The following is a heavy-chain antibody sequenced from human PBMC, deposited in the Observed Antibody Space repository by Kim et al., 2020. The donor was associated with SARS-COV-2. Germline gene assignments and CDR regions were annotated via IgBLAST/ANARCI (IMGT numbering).Heavy chain of an antibody. CDR1: GYTFTGYY. J-gene: IGHJ5*02. CDR3: ARAEYATGGWFDP. Sequence: ASVKVSCKASGYTFTGYYMHLVRQAPGQGLEWMGWINPNSGGTNYAQKFQGRVTMTRDTSISTAYMELSRLRSDDTAVYYCARAEYATGGWFDPWGQGTLVTVSS. V-gene: IGHV1-2*02. D-gene: IGHD2-8*01. CDR2: INPNSGGT.